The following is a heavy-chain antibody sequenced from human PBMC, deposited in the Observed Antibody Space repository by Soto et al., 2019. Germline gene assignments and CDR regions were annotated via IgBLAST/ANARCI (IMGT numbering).Heavy chain of an antibody. CDR2: IYYSGST. J-gene: IGHJ4*02. V-gene: IGHV4-59*01. CDR3: ARVYYYGSGSRGFDY. Sequence: SETLSLTCTVSGGSISSYYWSWIRQPPGKGLEWIGYIYYSGSTNYNPSLKSRVNISVDTSKNQFSPKLNSVTAADTAVYYCARVYYYGSGSRGFDYWGQGTLVTVSS. CDR1: GGSISSYY. D-gene: IGHD3-10*01.